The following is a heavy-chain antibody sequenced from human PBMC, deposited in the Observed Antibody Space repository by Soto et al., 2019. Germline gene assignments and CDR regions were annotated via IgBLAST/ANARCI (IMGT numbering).Heavy chain of an antibody. D-gene: IGHD5-18*01. CDR3: ARDSDTAMLNYYYGMDV. V-gene: IGHV1-18*01. CDR1: GYTFTSYG. Sequence: ASVKVSCKASGYTFTSYGISWVRQAPGQGLEWMGWISAYNGNTNYAQKLQGRVTMTTDTSTSTAYMELRSLRSDDTAVYYCARDSDTAMLNYYYGMDVWGQGTTVTVSS. J-gene: IGHJ6*02. CDR2: ISAYNGNT.